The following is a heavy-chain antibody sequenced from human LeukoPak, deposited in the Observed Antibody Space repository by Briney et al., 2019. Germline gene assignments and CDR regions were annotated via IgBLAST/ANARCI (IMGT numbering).Heavy chain of an antibody. CDR2: LSYDGSNK. J-gene: IGHJ3*02. CDR1: GLTFSAYG. Sequence: GGPRGLSCQPLGLTFSAYGLHWVGQAPGKGREGVAVLSYDGSNKYYADSVKGRFTISRDNSKNTLYLQMNSLRAEDTAVYYCAKVRGRWLQPDDAFDIWGQGTMVTVSS. V-gene: IGHV3-30*18. CDR3: AKVRGRWLQPDDAFDI. D-gene: IGHD5-24*01.